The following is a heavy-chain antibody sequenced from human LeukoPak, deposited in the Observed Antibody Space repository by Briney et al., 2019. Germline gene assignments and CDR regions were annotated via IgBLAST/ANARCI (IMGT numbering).Heavy chain of an antibody. D-gene: IGHD5-24*01. CDR3: ARDQGDGYNLTFDY. V-gene: IGHV1-8*01. J-gene: IGHJ4*02. CDR1: GYTFTSYD. CDR2: MNPNSGNT. Sequence: ASVKVSCKASGYTFTSYDINWVRQATGQGLEWMGWMNPNSGNTGYAQKLQGRVTMTTDTSTSTAYMELRSLRSDDTAVYYCARDQGDGYNLTFDYWGQGTLVTVSS.